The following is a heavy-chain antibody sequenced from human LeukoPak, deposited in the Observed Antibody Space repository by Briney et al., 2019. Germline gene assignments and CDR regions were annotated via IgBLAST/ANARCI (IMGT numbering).Heavy chain of an antibody. V-gene: IGHV3-23*01. CDR1: GFTFSSYA. CDR2: ISGSGGST. J-gene: IGHJ4*02. D-gene: IGHD3-9*01. Sequence: GGSLRLSCAASGFTFSSYAMSWVRQAPGKGLEWVSAISGSGGSTYYADSVKGRFTISRDNSKNTLYLQMNSLRVEGTAVYYCAKDRRPVLRYFEPDYWGQGTLVTVSS. CDR3: AKDRRPVLRYFEPDY.